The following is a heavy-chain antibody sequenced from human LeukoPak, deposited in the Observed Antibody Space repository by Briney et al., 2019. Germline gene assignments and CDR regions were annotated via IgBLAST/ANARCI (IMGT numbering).Heavy chain of an antibody. CDR3: AGYGSGSYRNYDAFDI. Sequence: GASVKVSCKATGYTFTSYDINWVRQATGQGLEWMGWMNPNSGNTGYAQKSQGRVTMTRNTSISTAYMELSSLRSEDTAVYYCAGYGSGSYRNYDAFDIWGQGTMVTVSS. CDR1: GYTFTSYD. D-gene: IGHD3-10*01. CDR2: MNPNSGNT. V-gene: IGHV1-8*01. J-gene: IGHJ3*02.